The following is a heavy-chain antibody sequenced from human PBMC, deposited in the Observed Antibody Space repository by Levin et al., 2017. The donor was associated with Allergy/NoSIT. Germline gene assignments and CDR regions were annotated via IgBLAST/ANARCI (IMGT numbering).Heavy chain of an antibody. Sequence: GGSLRLSCAASGFTFSSYTMNWVRQAPGKGLEWVSYISSSSRTIYYADSVKGRFTISRDNAKNSLYLQMNSLRAEDTAVYYCAFRADILVVAATLGAFDIWGQGTMVTVSS. V-gene: IGHV3-48*01. D-gene: IGHD2-21*02. CDR1: GFTFSSYT. CDR2: ISSSSRTI. CDR3: AFRADILVVAATLGAFDI. J-gene: IGHJ3*02.